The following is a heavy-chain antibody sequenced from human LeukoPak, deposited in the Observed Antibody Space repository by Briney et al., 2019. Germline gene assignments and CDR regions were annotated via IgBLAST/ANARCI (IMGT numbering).Heavy chain of an antibody. D-gene: IGHD2-2*02. CDR2: IYYSGST. V-gene: IGHV4-39*07. J-gene: IGHJ6*02. Sequence: ASETLFLTCTVSGGSISSSSYYWGWIRQPPGKGLEWIGSIYYSGSTYYNPSLKSRVTISVDTSKNQSSLKLSSVTAADTAVYYCARGVGYCSSTSCYNYYGMDVWGQGTTVTVSS. CDR3: ARGVGYCSSTSCYNYYGMDV. CDR1: GGSISSSSYY.